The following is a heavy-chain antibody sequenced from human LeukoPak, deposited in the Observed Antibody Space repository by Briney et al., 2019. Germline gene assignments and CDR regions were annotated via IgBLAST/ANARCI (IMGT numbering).Heavy chain of an antibody. CDR3: ARHRLFDSSGCYYDFDY. CDR2: MYHSGST. V-gene: IGHV4-38-2*01. D-gene: IGHD3-22*01. CDR1: GYSINSGYF. Sequence: PSETLSRTCAVSGYSINSGYFWGWIRQPPGKGLEYIGSMYHSGSTYHNPSLKSRVTISVDTSKNQFSLKLTSVTAADTAVYYCARHRLFDSSGCYYDFDYWGQGTLVTVS. J-gene: IGHJ4*02.